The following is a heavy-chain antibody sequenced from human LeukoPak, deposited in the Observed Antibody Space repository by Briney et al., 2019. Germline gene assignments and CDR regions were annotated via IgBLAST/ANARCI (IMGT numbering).Heavy chain of an antibody. J-gene: IGHJ4*02. Sequence: ASVKVSCKASGYTFTGYYMHWVRQAPGQGLEWMGWINPNSGGTNYAQKFQGRVTMTRDTSISTAYMELSRLRSDDTAVYYCARANRPGIAAAGTGDWGQGTLVTVSS. CDR2: INPNSGGT. V-gene: IGHV1-2*02. CDR3: ARANRPGIAAAGTGD. CDR1: GYTFTGYY. D-gene: IGHD6-13*01.